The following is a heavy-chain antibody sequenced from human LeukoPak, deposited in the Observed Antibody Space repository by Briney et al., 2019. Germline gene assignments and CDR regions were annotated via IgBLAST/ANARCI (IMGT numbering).Heavy chain of an antibody. J-gene: IGHJ4*02. D-gene: IGHD3-16*01. Sequence: ASVKVSCKASGYTFTSYGISWVRQAPGQRLEWMGWINAGNGNTKYSQEFQGRVTITRDTSASTAYMELSSLRSEDMAVYYCARGRAHYDYVWGSYAFDYWGQGTLVTVSS. CDR3: ARGRAHYDYVWGSYAFDY. V-gene: IGHV1-3*03. CDR1: GYTFTSYG. CDR2: INAGNGNT.